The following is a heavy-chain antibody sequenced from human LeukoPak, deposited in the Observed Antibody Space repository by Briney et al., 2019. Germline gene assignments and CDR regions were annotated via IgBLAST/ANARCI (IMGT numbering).Heavy chain of an antibody. Sequence: PGGSLRLSCAASGFTFSSYGMHWVRQAPCKGLEWVAVIWYGGSNKYYADSVKGRFTISRDNSKNTLYLQMNSLGAEDTAVYYCAREIGGTTGFDYWGQGTLVTVSS. J-gene: IGHJ4*02. D-gene: IGHD3-16*01. CDR1: GFTFSSYG. V-gene: IGHV3-33*08. CDR3: AREIGGTTGFDY. CDR2: IWYGGSNK.